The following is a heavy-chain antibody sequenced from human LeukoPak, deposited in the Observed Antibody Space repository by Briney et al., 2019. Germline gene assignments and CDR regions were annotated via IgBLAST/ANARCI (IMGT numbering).Heavy chain of an antibody. Sequence: ASAKVSCKASGYTFTSYGISWVRQAPGQGLEWMGWISAYNGNTNYAQKLQGRVTMTTDTSTSTAYMELRSLRSDDTAVYYCARDRSITMVRGVPEYWGQGTLVTVSS. V-gene: IGHV1-18*01. D-gene: IGHD3-10*01. CDR3: ARDRSITMVRGVPEY. CDR1: GYTFTSYG. CDR2: ISAYNGNT. J-gene: IGHJ4*02.